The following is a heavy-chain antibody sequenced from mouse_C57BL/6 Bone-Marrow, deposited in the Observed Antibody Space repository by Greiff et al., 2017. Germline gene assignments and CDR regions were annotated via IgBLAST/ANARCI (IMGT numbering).Heavy chain of an antibody. V-gene: IGHV7-1*01. CDR1: GFTFSDFY. CDR3: ARDVGDYDGGYCDV. J-gene: IGHJ1*03. Sequence: EVKLMESGGGLVQSGRSLRLSCATSGFTFSDFYMEWVRQAPGKGLEWIAASRNKANDYTTEYSASVKGRFIVSRDTSQSILYLQMNALRAEDTAIYYCARDVGDYDGGYCDVWGTGTTVTVSS. CDR2: SRNKANDYTT. D-gene: IGHD2-4*01.